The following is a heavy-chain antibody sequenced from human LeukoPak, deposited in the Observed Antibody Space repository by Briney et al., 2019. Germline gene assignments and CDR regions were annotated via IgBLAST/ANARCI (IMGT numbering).Heavy chain of an antibody. J-gene: IGHJ3*02. Sequence: PGGSLRLSCVVSGFTFSDYYMSWIRQAPGKGLEWVSYISSSGSTIYYADSVKGRFTISKDNAKNSLYLQMNSLRAEDTAVYYCARDPRHSGSYGKAFDIWGQGTMVTVSS. CDR2: ISSSGSTI. D-gene: IGHD1-26*01. V-gene: IGHV3-11*04. CDR1: GFTFSDYY. CDR3: ARDPRHSGSYGKAFDI.